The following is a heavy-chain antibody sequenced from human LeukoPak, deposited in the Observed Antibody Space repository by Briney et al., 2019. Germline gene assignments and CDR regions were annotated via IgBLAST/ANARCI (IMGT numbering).Heavy chain of an antibody. CDR3: ARDLKLYYYGSGPIGGMDV. D-gene: IGHD3-10*01. CDR2: IIPIFGTA. V-gene: IGHV1-69*13. CDR1: GGTFSSYA. J-gene: IGHJ6*02. Sequence: SVKVSCKASGGTFSSYATSWVRQAPGQGLEWMGGIIPIFGTANYAQKFQGRVTITADESTSTAYMELSSLRSEDTAVYYCARDLKLYYYGSGPIGGMDVWGQGTTVTVSS.